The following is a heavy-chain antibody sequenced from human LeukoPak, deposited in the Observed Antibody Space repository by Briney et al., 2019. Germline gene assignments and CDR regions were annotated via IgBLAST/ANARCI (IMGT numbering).Heavy chain of an antibody. CDR1: GFTFSSYA. V-gene: IGHV3-23*01. D-gene: IGHD3-22*01. Sequence: GGSLRLSCAASGFTFSSYAMSWVRQAPGKGLEWVSAISGSGGSTYYADSVKGRFTISRDNSKNTLYLQMNSLRAEDTAVYYCAKAFGDSSGCYWEYFQHWGQGTLVTVSS. J-gene: IGHJ1*01. CDR3: AKAFGDSSGCYWEYFQH. CDR2: ISGSGGST.